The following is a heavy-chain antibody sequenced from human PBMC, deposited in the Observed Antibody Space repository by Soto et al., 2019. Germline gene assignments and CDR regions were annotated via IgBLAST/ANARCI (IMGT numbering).Heavy chain of an antibody. Sequence: QITLKESGPPLVKPTQTLTLTCTFSGFSLSTSGVGVGWIRQPPGKALEWLALIYWDDDKRYSPSLKSRLTITKDTSKNQVVLTMTNMDPVDTATYYCARVVAEPYYYYYGMDVWGQGTTVTVSS. CDR2: IYWDDDK. D-gene: IGHD5-12*01. J-gene: IGHJ6*02. V-gene: IGHV2-5*02. CDR1: GFSLSTSGVG. CDR3: ARVVAEPYYYYYGMDV.